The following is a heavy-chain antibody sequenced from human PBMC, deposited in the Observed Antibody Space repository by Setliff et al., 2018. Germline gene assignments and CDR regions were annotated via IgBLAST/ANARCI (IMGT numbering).Heavy chain of an antibody. CDR2: IYSGGST. D-gene: IGHD2-15*01. J-gene: IGHJ3*02. CDR3: ARQLVAATMRAFDI. Sequence: GGSLRLSCAASGFTVSSNYMSWVRQAPGKGLEWVSTIYSGGSTNHADSVKGRFTISRDTSENTLYLQMTSLRPEDTAVYYCARQLVAATMRAFDIWGQGTMVTVSS. CDR1: GFTVSSNY. V-gene: IGHV3-66*02.